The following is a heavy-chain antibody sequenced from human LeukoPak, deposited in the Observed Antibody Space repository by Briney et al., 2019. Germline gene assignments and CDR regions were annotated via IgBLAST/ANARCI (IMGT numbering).Heavy chain of an antibody. CDR3: ASTYYYDSSGYYPL. CDR2: IYYSGST. Sequence: SETLSLTCTVSGGSISSSSYYWGWIRQPPGKGLEWIGSIYYSGSTYYNPSLKSRVTISVDTSKNQFSLKLSSVTAADTAVYYCASTYYYDSSGYYPLWGQGTLVTVSS. CDR1: GGSISSSSYY. D-gene: IGHD3-22*01. V-gene: IGHV4-39*07. J-gene: IGHJ4*02.